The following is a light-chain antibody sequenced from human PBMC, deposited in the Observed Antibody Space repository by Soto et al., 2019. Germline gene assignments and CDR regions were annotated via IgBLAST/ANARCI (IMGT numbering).Light chain of an antibody. CDR3: QQYNNCPWS. CDR1: QSVSSN. Sequence: EIAMTQSPATLSVSPGERATLSCRASQSVSSNLAWYQQKPGQAPRLLIYGASTRATGIPARFSGSGSGTEFTLTISSLQSEDFAVYYCQQYNNCPWSFGQGTKVEIK. V-gene: IGKV3-15*01. J-gene: IGKJ1*01. CDR2: GAS.